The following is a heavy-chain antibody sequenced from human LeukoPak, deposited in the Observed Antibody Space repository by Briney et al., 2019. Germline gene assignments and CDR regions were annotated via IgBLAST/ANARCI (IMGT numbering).Heavy chain of an antibody. CDR2: ISGRSSHV. D-gene: IGHD3-16*01. J-gene: IGHJ1*01. CDR3: GRAFPTLRTSSAGDL. V-gene: IGHV3-21*01. CDR1: GFSFSDYD. Sequence: GGSLRLSCSASGFSFSDYDMNWVRQAPGKGLEWVSAISGRSSHVYYGESVKGRFTISRDNAKNSLYLQLDSLGVEDTAVYYCGRAFPTLRTSSAGDLWGQGTLVTVSS.